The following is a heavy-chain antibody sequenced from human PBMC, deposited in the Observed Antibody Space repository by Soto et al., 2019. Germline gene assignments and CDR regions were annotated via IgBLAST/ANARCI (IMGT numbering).Heavy chain of an antibody. Sequence: EVQLLESGGGLVQPGGSLRLSCAASGFTFSSYAMSWVRQAPGKGLEWVSAISGSGGSTYYADSVKGRFTISRDNSKNTLYLQMNSLRAEETAVYYCAKACEWGSGYYLFACWGQGTLVIVSS. CDR2: ISGSGGST. CDR1: GFTFSSYA. J-gene: IGHJ4*02. V-gene: IGHV3-23*01. CDR3: AKACEWGSGYYLFAC. D-gene: IGHD3-22*01.